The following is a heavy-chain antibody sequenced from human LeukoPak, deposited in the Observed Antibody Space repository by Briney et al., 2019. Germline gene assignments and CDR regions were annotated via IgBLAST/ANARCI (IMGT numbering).Heavy chain of an antibody. CDR1: GGSISSSSYY. Sequence: KPSETLSLTCTVSGGSISSSSYYWGWIRQPPGRGLEWIGSIYYSGSTYYNPSLKSRVTISVDTSKNQFSLKLSSVTAADTAVYYCARDRGQPRRWFDPWGQGTLVTVSS. J-gene: IGHJ5*02. CDR2: IYYSGST. CDR3: ARDRGQPRRWFDP. D-gene: IGHD3-16*01. V-gene: IGHV4-39*02.